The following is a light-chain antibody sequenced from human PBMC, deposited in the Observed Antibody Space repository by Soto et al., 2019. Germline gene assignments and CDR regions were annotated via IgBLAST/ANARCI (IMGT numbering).Light chain of an antibody. CDR2: LGS. Sequence: DIVMTQSPLSLPVTPGEPASISCRSSQSLLHSNGYNYLDWYLQKTGQSPQLLIYLGSNRSSGGPNRVSGSGSAKELILKISREEADDVGLDYCMQALQTPRTFGQGTKVEFK. CDR3: MQALQTPRT. J-gene: IGKJ1*01. V-gene: IGKV2-28*01. CDR1: QSLLHSNGYNY.